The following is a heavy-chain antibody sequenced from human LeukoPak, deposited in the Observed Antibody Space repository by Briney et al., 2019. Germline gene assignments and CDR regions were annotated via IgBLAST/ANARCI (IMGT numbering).Heavy chain of an antibody. CDR1: GFTFSSYS. V-gene: IGHV3-21*01. Sequence: GGSLRLSCAASGFTFSSYSMNWVRQAPGKGLEWVSFISTSSSYIHNADSVKGRFTISRDNAENSLYLQMNSLRAEDTAVYYCARAAIAAARIYYYLDVWGKGTTVTVSS. D-gene: IGHD6-13*01. J-gene: IGHJ6*03. CDR2: ISTSSSYI. CDR3: ARAAIAAARIYYYLDV.